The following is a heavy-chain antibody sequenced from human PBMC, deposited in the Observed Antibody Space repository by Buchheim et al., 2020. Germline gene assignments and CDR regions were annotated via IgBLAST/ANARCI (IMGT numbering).Heavy chain of an antibody. V-gene: IGHV3-48*04. CDR3: ARVRIWGTSNYYGMDV. CDR1: GFTFSIFG. D-gene: IGHD7-27*01. Sequence: EVQLVESGGGLVQPGGSLRLPCAASGFTFSIFGMNWVRQAPGKGLEWVSYINPSGTTISYADSVRGRFTMSRDTAKSSLYLQMDSLRAEDTAVYYCARVRIWGTSNYYGMDVWGQGTT. J-gene: IGHJ6*02. CDR2: INPSGTTI.